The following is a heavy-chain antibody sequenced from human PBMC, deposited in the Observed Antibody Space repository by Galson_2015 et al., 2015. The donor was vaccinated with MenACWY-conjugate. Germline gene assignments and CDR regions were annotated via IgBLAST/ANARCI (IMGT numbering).Heavy chain of an antibody. CDR2: FNPGDGKT. J-gene: IGHJ4*02. CDR3: AADWRQLRRGWPLH. CDR1: GYTLTDLS. V-gene: IGHV1-24*01. D-gene: IGHD6-19*01. Sequence: SVKVSCKVSGYTLTDLSMYCVRQAPGAGLEWMGGFNPGDGKTIYAQRFQGRVTMTEDTSTDTADMEQSSLRSEDTAVYYCAADWRQLRRGWPLHRGRGTLVPASS.